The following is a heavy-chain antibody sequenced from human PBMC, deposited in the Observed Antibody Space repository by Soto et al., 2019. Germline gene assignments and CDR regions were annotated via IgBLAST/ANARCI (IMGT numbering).Heavy chain of an antibody. J-gene: IGHJ6*02. D-gene: IGHD3-9*01. Sequence: SETLSLTCAVYGGSFSGYYWSWIRQPPGKGLEWIGEINHSRSTNYNPSLKSRVTISVDTSKNQFSLKLSSVTAADTAVYYCARGDRYQPTYNYYYYYGMDVWGQGTTVTVSS. CDR3: ARGDRYQPTYNYYYYYGMDV. CDR2: INHSRST. CDR1: GGSFSGYY. V-gene: IGHV4-34*01.